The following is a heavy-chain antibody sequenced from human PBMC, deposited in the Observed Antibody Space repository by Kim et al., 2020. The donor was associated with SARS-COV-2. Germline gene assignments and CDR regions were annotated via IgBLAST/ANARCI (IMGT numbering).Heavy chain of an antibody. CDR2: INHSGST. CDR3: ARGGIAAAGIRYFQH. J-gene: IGHJ1*01. D-gene: IGHD6-13*01. V-gene: IGHV4-34*01. Sequence: SETLSLTCAVYGGSFSGYYWSWIRQPPGKGLEWIGEINHSGSTNYNPSLKSRVTISVDTSKNQFSLKLSSVTAADTAVYYCARGGIAAAGIRYFQHWGQG. CDR1: GGSFSGYY.